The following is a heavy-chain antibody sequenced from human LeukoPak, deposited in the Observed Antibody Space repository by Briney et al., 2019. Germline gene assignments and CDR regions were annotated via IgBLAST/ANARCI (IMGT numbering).Heavy chain of an antibody. Sequence: GGSLSLSCSASGFTFRIYNMNWVRHPPGKGLGWGSYLTGGGTTIYYPASVKGRFTISRDIAKTTLYLQMNSLRADHTDVYYCARVFGQWLLSFAVWPRGPMVPVPS. CDR2: LTGGGTTI. V-gene: IGHV3-48*04. CDR1: GFTFRIYN. CDR3: ARVFGQWLLSFAV. J-gene: IGHJ3*01. D-gene: IGHD6-19*01.